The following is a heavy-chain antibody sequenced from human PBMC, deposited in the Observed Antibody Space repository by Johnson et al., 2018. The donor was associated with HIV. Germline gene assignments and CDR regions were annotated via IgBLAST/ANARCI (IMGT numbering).Heavy chain of an antibody. Sequence: QVQLVESGGGVVQPGRSLRLSCAASGFTFSSYAMHWVRQAPGKGLEWVAVISFDGSNKHYADSVKGRFTISRDNSKHTLFLQMNSLSTEDTAVYYCAVITGNRGYAFDVWGQGTMVTVST. CDR3: AVITGNRGYAFDV. CDR1: GFTFSSYA. J-gene: IGHJ3*01. D-gene: IGHD1-20*01. CDR2: ISFDGSNK. V-gene: IGHV3-30*04.